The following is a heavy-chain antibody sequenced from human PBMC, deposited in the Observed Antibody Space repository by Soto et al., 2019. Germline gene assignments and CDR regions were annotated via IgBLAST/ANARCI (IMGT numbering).Heavy chain of an antibody. CDR1: GGSISSYY. D-gene: IGHD3-22*01. Sequence: PSETLSLTCTVSGGSISSYYWSWIRQPPGKGLEWIGYIYYSGSTNYNPSLKSRVTISVDTSKNQFSLKLSSVTAADTAVYYCARVTDDSSGYTLDYWGQGTLVTVSS. J-gene: IGHJ4*02. CDR2: IYYSGST. V-gene: IGHV4-59*01. CDR3: ARVTDDSSGYTLDY.